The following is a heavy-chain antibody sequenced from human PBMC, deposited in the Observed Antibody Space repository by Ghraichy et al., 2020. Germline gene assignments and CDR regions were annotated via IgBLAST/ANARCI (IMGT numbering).Heavy chain of an antibody. J-gene: IGHJ4*02. V-gene: IGHV4-38-2*02. Sequence: GSLRLSCSISGYSIRSGYYCGWIQRPPGKGLEWIGIINHSGSSYYKPSLQSRVTISVDTSKNQLSLKLTSVTAADTAMYYCARVNRVEMATVSGYFDYWGQGILVTVSS. CDR1: GYSIRSGYY. D-gene: IGHD5-24*01. CDR2: INHSGSS. CDR3: ARVNRVEMATVSGYFDY.